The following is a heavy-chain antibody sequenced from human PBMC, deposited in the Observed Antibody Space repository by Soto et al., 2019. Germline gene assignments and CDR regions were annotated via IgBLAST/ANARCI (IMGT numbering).Heavy chain of an antibody. J-gene: IGHJ4*02. CDR2: ISGSGGST. V-gene: IGHV3-23*01. Sequence: GGSLRLSCAASGFTFSSYAMSWVRQAPGKGLEWVSAISGSGGSTYYADSVKGRFTISRDNSKNTLYLQMNSLRAEDTAVYYCAKDQAVGEGATDFDYWGQGTLVTVSS. CDR1: GFTFSSYA. CDR3: AKDQAVGEGATDFDY. D-gene: IGHD1-26*01.